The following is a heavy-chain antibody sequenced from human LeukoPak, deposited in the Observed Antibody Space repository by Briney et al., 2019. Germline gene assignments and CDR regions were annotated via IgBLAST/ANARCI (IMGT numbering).Heavy chain of an antibody. CDR2: ISSSSSYI. D-gene: IGHD2-21*02. Sequence: GGSLRLSCAAYGFTFSSYSMKWVRQARGKGLGRVSSISSSSSYIYYADSVKGRFTISRDNAKNSLYLQMNSLRAEDTAVYYCARDRHVVVTAIHSFGFAYWGQGTLVTVSS. V-gene: IGHV3-21*01. CDR1: GFTFSSYS. J-gene: IGHJ4*02. CDR3: ARDRHVVVTAIHSFGFAY.